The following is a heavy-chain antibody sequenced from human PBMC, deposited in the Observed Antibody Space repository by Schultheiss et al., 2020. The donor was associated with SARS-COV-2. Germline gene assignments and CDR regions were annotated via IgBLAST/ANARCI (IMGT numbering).Heavy chain of an antibody. CDR2: IYYSGST. CDR1: GGSISSYY. V-gene: IGHV4-59*04. J-gene: IGHJ6*02. D-gene: IGHD7-27*01. CDR3: ARLTGDQDYGMDV. Sequence: SETLSLTCTVSGGSISSYYWSWIRQPPGKGLEWIGSIYYSGSTYYNPSLKSRVTISVDTSKNQFSLKLSSVTAADTAVYYCARLTGDQDYGMDVWGQGTTVTVSS.